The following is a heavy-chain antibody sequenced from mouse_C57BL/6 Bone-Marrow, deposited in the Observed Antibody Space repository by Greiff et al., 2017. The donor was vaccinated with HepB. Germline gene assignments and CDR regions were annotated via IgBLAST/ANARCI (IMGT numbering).Heavy chain of an antibody. CDR2: IRNKANNHAT. D-gene: IGHD2-10*01. Sequence: EVQRVESGGGLVQPGGSMKLSCAASGFTFSDAWMDWVRQSPEKGLEWVAEIRNKANNHATYYAESVKGRFTISRDDSKSSVYLQMNSLRAEDTCIYYCTSPSYSAWFAYWGQGTLVTVSA. V-gene: IGHV6-6*01. CDR3: TSPSYSAWFAY. CDR1: GFTFSDAW. J-gene: IGHJ3*01.